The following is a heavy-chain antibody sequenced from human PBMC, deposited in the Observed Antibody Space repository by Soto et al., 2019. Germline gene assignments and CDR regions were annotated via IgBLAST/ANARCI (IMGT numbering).Heavy chain of an antibody. J-gene: IGHJ3*01. CDR3: VRDLIMIHGDSEAFDV. V-gene: IGHV1-69*01. D-gene: IGHD3-16*01. Sequence: QLVQSGAEVKKPGSTVKVSCTAYGANFMTSAISWVRQTPEQGLEWMGVTVVAFGRGNLAQKFRDRLSITADASAATAYMELSSLKSEDTAVYYCVRDLIMIHGDSEAFDVWGQGARVTVSS. CDR2: TVVAFGRG. CDR1: GANFMTSA.